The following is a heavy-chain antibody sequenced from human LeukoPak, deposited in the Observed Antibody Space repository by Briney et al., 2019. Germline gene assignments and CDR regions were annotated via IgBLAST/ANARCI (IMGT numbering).Heavy chain of an antibody. CDR2: IYYSGST. Sequence: SETLSLTCTVSGGSISSYYWSWIRQPPGKGLEWIGYIYYSGSTKYNPSLKSRVTISVDTSKNQFSLKLSSVTAADTAMYYCARPTSGDALDAFDIWGQGTMVTVSS. D-gene: IGHD4-17*01. V-gene: IGHV4-59*01. CDR3: ARPTSGDALDAFDI. J-gene: IGHJ3*02. CDR1: GGSISSYY.